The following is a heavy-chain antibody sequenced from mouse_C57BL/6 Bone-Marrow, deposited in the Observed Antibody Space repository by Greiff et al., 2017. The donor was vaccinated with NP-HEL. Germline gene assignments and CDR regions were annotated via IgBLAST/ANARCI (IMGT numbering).Heavy chain of an antibody. D-gene: IGHD2-5*01. CDR2: IYPRSGNT. CDR3: ARGTHSNCFDY. CDR1: GYTFTSYG. Sequence: VKLVESGAELARPGASVKLSCKASGYTFTSYGISWVKQRTGQGLEWIGEIYPRSGNTYYNEKFKGKATLTADKSSSTAYMELRSLTSEDSAVYFGARGTHSNCFDYWGQGTTLTVSS. J-gene: IGHJ2*01. V-gene: IGHV1-81*01.